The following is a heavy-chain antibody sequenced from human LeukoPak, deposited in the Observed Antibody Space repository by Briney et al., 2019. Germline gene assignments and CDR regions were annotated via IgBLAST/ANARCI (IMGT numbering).Heavy chain of an antibody. V-gene: IGHV3-30*04. Sequence: GGSLRLSCAASGFTFSSYATHWVRQAPGKGLEWVAVISYDGSNKYYADSVKGRFTISRDNSKNTLYLQMNSLRAEDTAVYYCANGPDYGDPDFDYWGQGTLVTVSS. CDR2: ISYDGSNK. D-gene: IGHD4-17*01. J-gene: IGHJ4*02. CDR1: GFTFSSYA. CDR3: ANGPDYGDPDFDY.